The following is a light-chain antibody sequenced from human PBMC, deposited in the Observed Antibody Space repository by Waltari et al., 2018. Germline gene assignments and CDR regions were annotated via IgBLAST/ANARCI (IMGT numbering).Light chain of an antibody. CDR2: WAS. CDR3: QQYYSDPNN. J-gene: IGKJ2*01. V-gene: IGKV4-1*01. Sequence: DIVMTQSPDSLAVSLGGRATISCKSSQSVLYSSDNKNYLGWYQQKPGHPPKLLISWASTRESGVPDRFSGSVSGTDFTLTISSLQAEDVAVYYFQQYYSDPNNFGQGTKLEIE. CDR1: QSVLYSSDNKNY.